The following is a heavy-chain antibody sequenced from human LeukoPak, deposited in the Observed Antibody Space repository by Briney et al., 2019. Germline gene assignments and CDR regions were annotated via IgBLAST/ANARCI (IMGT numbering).Heavy chain of an antibody. Sequence: GGSLRLSCAASGFTFSSYGMHWVRQAPGKGLEWVAVISYDGSNEYYTDSVKGRSTISRDNAKNSLYLQMNSLKAEDTAVYYCARGPIYSSGWYGPFDYWGQGTLVTVSS. V-gene: IGHV3-30*03. CDR3: ARGPIYSSGWYGPFDY. D-gene: IGHD6-19*01. CDR1: GFTFSSYG. CDR2: ISYDGSNE. J-gene: IGHJ4*02.